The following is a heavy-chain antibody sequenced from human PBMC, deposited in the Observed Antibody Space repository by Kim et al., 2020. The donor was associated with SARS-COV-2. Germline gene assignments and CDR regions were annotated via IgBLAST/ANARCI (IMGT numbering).Heavy chain of an antibody. Sequence: ASVKVSCKASGYTFTSYYIHWVRQAPGQGLEWLGKINPSGGSTTYTQNFQGRVTMTRDTSTSTVYMELSSLRSEDTGVYYWARGRPPEWFLLRFLDYWGQ. CDR2: INPSGGST. CDR1: GYTFTSYY. D-gene: IGHD3-22*01. J-gene: IGHJ4*02. V-gene: IGHV1-46*01. CDR3: ARGRPPEWFLLRFLDY.